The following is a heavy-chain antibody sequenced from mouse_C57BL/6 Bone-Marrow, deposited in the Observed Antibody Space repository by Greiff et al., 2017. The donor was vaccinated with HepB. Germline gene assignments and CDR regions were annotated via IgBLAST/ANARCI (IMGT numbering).Heavy chain of an antibody. D-gene: IGHD1-1*01. J-gene: IGHJ2*01. CDR2: IDPSDSET. CDR1: GYTFTSYK. CDR3: ARLFYAY. Sequence: QVQLKQPGAELVRPGSSVKISCKASGYTFTSYKMHWVKQSNIQGLEWIGAIDPSDSETNYNQKFKDKATLTVDQSSSTAYMQLNSLTSEDSAVYYCARLFYAYWGQGTTLTVSS. V-gene: IGHV1-52*01.